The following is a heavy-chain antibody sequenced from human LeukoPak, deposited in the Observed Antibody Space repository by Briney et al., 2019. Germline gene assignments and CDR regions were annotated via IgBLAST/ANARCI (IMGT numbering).Heavy chain of an antibody. J-gene: IGHJ5*02. V-gene: IGHV1-8*03. Sequence: ASVKVSCKASGYTFTSYDINWVRQATGQGLEWMGWMNPNSGNTGYAQKFQGRVTITRNTSISTAYMEVSSLRSEDTAVYYCASGPDYYDSGSYLPSWGQGTLVTVSS. D-gene: IGHD3-10*01. CDR1: GYTFTSYD. CDR2: MNPNSGNT. CDR3: ASGPDYYDSGSYLPS.